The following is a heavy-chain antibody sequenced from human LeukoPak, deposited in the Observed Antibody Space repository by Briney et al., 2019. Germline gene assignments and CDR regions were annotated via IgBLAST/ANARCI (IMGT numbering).Heavy chain of an antibody. V-gene: IGHV3-64*02. CDR1: GFTFSNYA. D-gene: IGHD1-1*01. J-gene: IGHJ6*02. CDR3: ARGLQAYYYYGMDV. CDR2: ISSNGGST. Sequence: GGSLRLSCAASGFTFSNYAMHWVRQAPGEGLEYVSAISSNGGSTYYADSVKGRFTISRDNSKNTLFLQMGSLRVEDMAVYYCARGLQAYYYYGMDVWGQGTTVTVSS.